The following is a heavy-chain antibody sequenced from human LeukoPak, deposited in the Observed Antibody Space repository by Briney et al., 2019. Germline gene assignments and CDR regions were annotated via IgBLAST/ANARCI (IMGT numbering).Heavy chain of an antibody. CDR2: IYTSGST. CDR3: ARDRYDILTGYTNHAFDI. J-gene: IGHJ3*02. CDR1: GGSISSYY. V-gene: IGHV4-4*07. Sequence: SETLSLTCTVSGGSISSYYWSWIRQPAGKGLEWIGRIYTSGSTNYNPPLKSRVTMSVDTSKNQFSLKLSSVTAADTAVYYCARDRYDILTGYTNHAFDIWGQGTMVTVSS. D-gene: IGHD3-9*01.